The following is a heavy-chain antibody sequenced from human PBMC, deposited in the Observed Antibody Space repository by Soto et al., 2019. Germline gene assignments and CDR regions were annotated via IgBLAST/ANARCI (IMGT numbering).Heavy chain of an antibody. J-gene: IGHJ6*02. CDR2: ISYDGSNK. CDR1: GFTFSSYA. D-gene: IGHD3-3*01. Sequence: AGGSLRLSCAASGFTFSSYAMHWVRQAPGKGLEWVAVISYDGSNKYYADSVKGRFTISRDNSKNTLYLQMNSLRAEDTAVYYCARDTIFGVVNYYYYGMDVWGQGTTVTVSS. V-gene: IGHV3-30-3*01. CDR3: ARDTIFGVVNYYYYGMDV.